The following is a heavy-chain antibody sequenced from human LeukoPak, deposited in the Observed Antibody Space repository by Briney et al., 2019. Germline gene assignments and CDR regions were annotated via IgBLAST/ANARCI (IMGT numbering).Heavy chain of an antibody. V-gene: IGHV4-59*01. J-gene: IGHJ6*02. Sequence: SETLSLTCTVSGGSINDYYWSWIRQAPGKGLEWIGYIYYSGNTDYNPSLKSRVIISVDRSNNQFSLKLGSVIAADTAVYYCARDRGSGYPDYHGMDVWGQGTTVTVSS. CDR2: IYYSGNT. D-gene: IGHD3-22*01. CDR1: GGSINDYY. CDR3: ARDRGSGYPDYHGMDV.